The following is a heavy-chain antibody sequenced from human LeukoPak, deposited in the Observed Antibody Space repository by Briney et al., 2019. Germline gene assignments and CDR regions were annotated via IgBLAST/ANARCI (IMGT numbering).Heavy chain of an antibody. CDR3: ACGEATVTLPFDY. CDR1: GGSISSSSYY. J-gene: IGHJ4*02. CDR2: IYYSGST. V-gene: IGHV4-39*07. D-gene: IGHD4-17*01. Sequence: SETLSLTCTVSGGSISSSSYYWGWIRQPPGKGLEWIGSIYYSGSTYYNPSLKSRVTISVDTSKNQFSLKLSSVTAADTAVYYRACGEATVTLPFDYWGQGTLVTVSS.